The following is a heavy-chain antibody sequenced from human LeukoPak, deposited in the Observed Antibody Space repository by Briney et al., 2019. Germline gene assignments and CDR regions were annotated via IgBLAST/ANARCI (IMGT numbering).Heavy chain of an antibody. Sequence: GGSLRLSCAASGFTFSSYGMHWVRQAPGKGLEWVSVIYSGGSTYYADSVKGRFTISRDNSKNTLYLQMNSLRAEDTAVYYCARVMRDYVWGSSDYWGQGTLVTVSS. CDR3: ARVMRDYVWGSSDY. V-gene: IGHV3-66*01. D-gene: IGHD3-16*01. CDR2: IYSGGST. J-gene: IGHJ4*02. CDR1: GFTFSSYG.